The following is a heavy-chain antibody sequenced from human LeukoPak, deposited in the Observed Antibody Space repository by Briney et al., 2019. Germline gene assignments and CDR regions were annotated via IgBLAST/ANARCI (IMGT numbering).Heavy chain of an antibody. J-gene: IGHJ4*02. Sequence: PSETLSLTCAVYGGSFSGCYWSWIRQPPGKGLEWIGEINHSGSTNYNLSLKSRVTISVDTSKKQFSLKVSSVTAADTAVYYCARGYPAAGFNYWGQGTLVTVSS. D-gene: IGHD6-13*01. CDR3: ARGYPAAGFNY. CDR1: GGSFSGCY. V-gene: IGHV4-34*01. CDR2: INHSGST.